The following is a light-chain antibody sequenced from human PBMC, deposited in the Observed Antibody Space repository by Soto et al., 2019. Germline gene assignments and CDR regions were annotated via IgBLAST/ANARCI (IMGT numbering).Light chain of an antibody. V-gene: IGKV1-9*01. J-gene: IGKJ5*01. CDR2: AAS. Sequence: DIQLTQSPSFLSASVGDRVTIPCRASQGISSYLAWYQQKPGKAPKLLLDAASTLQSGAPSRFSGSGAGTEVTLTISSLQPEDFATYYCQQLNSYPLTFGQGTRLEIK. CDR1: QGISSY. CDR3: QQLNSYPLT.